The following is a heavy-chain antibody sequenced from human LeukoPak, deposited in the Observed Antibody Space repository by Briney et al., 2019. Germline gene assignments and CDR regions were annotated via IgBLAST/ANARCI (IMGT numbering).Heavy chain of an antibody. CDR2: INHSGST. D-gene: IGHD1-26*01. CDR3: ARVQAEVGPGH. Sequence: PSETLSLTCTVYGGSFSGYYWSWIRQPPGKGLEWIGEINHSGSTNYNPSLKSRVTISVDTSKYQFSLKLSSVTAADTAMYYCARVQAEVGPGHWGQGTLVTVSS. CDR1: GGSFSGYY. J-gene: IGHJ4*02. V-gene: IGHV4-34*01.